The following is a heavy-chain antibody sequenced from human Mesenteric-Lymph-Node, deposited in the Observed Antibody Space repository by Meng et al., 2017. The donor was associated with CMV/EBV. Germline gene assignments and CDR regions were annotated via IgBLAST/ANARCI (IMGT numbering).Heavy chain of an antibody. Sequence: QVELVQSGAEVKKSGSSVKVYWKASGGTFSSYTISWVRQAPGQGLEWMGRIIPILGIANYAQKFQGRVTITADKSTSKAYMELSSMRYDDKAVYYCAGGIAAAGSRWFDPWGQGTLVTVSS. CDR2: IIPILGIA. V-gene: IGHV1-69*02. D-gene: IGHD6-13*01. J-gene: IGHJ5*02. CDR3: AGGIAAAGSRWFDP. CDR1: GGTFSSYT.